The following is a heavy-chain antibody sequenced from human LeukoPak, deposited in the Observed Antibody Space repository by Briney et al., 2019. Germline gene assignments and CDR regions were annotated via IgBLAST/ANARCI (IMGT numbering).Heavy chain of an antibody. D-gene: IGHD4-17*01. J-gene: IGHJ3*02. Sequence: SETLSLTCAVYGGSFSGYYWSWIRQPPGKGLEWIGEINHSGSTNYNPSLKSRVTISVDTSKNQFSLKRSSVTAPDTTVYYCARGGEGAAFDIWGQGTMVTVSS. CDR3: ARGGEGAAFDI. CDR1: GGSFSGYY. V-gene: IGHV4-34*01. CDR2: INHSGST.